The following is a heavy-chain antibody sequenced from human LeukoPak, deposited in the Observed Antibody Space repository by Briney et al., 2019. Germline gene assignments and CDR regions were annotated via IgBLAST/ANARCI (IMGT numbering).Heavy chain of an antibody. D-gene: IGHD3-22*01. J-gene: IGHJ5*02. CDR2: MNPNSGNT. Sequence: ASVKVSCKASGYTFTNYDINWVRQATGQGLEWMGWMNPNSGNTGYAQKFQGRVTMTRNTSISTAYMELSSLRSEDTAVYYCARSYYDSSGYYQTFDPWGQGTLVTVSS. V-gene: IGHV1-8*01. CDR1: GYTFTNYD. CDR3: ARSYYDSSGYYQTFDP.